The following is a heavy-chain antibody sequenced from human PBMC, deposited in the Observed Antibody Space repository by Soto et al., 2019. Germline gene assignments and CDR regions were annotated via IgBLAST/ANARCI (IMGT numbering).Heavy chain of an antibody. V-gene: IGHV1-2*04. CDR2: INPNSGGT. Sequence: ASLKVSCKASGYTFTGYYMHWVRQAPGQGLEWMGWINPNSGGTNYAQKFQGWVTMTRDTSISTAYMELSRLRSDDTAVYYCARGVGATQSDFDYWGQGTLVTVSS. CDR3: ARGVGATQSDFDY. D-gene: IGHD1-26*01. CDR1: GYTFTGYY. J-gene: IGHJ4*02.